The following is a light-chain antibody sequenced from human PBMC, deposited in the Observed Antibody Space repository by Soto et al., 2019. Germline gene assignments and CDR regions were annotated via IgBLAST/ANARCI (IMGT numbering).Light chain of an antibody. CDR1: QGIRND. Sequence: DIQMTPSPSSLSASVGDRVTITCRASQGIRNDLHWYQQKPGKAPKRVIYAASSLQSGVPSRFSGSGSGTEFTLTISNLQPEDFATYYCLQHNSYPLTFGGGTKVEIK. V-gene: IGKV1-17*02. J-gene: IGKJ4*01. CDR2: AAS. CDR3: LQHNSYPLT.